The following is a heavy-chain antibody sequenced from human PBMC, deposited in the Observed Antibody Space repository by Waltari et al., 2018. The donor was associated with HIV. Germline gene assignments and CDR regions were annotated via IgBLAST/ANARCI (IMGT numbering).Heavy chain of an antibody. CDR1: GFSLSTSGMC. CDR2: IDWDDDK. Sequence: QVTLRESGPALVKPTQTLTLTCTFSGFSLSTSGMCVSWIRQPPGKALEWLARIDWDDDKYYSTSLKTRLTISKDTSKNQVVLTMTNMDPVDTATYYCARIPNYYGSGSRSLHFDYWGQGTLVTVSS. V-gene: IGHV2-70*15. D-gene: IGHD3-10*01. CDR3: ARIPNYYGSGSRSLHFDY. J-gene: IGHJ4*02.